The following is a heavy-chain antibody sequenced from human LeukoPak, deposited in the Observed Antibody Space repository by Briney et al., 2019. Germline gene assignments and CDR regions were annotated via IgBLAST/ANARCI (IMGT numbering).Heavy chain of an antibody. CDR1: GFTLSIYW. J-gene: IGHJ4*02. D-gene: IGHD3-10*01. CDR2: ISPRGDIA. CDR3: AKDAAWLQFGE. Sequence: PGGSLSLSCAASGFTLSIYWMSWVRHAPGKGLEGLSVISPRGDIAYYAASVKGRFTVSRDNFKNTLYLEVISLTAEDTGVYYCAKDAAWLQFGEWGPRTLVTASS. V-gene: IGHV3-23*01.